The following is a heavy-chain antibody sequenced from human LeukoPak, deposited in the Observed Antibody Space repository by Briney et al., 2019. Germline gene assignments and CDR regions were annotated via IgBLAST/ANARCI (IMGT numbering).Heavy chain of an antibody. V-gene: IGHV4-34*01. Sequence: SETLSLTCAVYGGSFSGYYWSWIRQPPGKGLEWIGEINHSGSTNYNPALKSRVTISVDTSKNQFSLKLSSVTAADPAVYYCARGPGTYSSSWSPKSYYFDYWGQGTLVTVSS. CDR1: GGSFSGYY. D-gene: IGHD6-13*01. CDR2: INHSGST. CDR3: ARGPGTYSSSWSPKSYYFDY. J-gene: IGHJ4*02.